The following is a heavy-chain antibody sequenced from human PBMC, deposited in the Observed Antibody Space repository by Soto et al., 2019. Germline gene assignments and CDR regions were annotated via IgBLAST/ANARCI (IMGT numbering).Heavy chain of an antibody. Sequence: QVQLQESGPGLVKPSQTLSLTCTVSGGSISSGDYYWSWIRQPPGKGLEWIGYIYYSGSTYYNPTLKSRVTISVDTSKNQFSLQLSSVTAADTAVYYCARVPATVTTTDFDYWGQGTLVTVAS. J-gene: IGHJ4*02. CDR2: IYYSGST. V-gene: IGHV4-30-4*01. CDR1: GGSISSGDYY. D-gene: IGHD4-17*01. CDR3: ARVPATVTTTDFDY.